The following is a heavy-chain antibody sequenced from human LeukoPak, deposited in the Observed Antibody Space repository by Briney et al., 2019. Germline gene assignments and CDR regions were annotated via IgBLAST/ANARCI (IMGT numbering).Heavy chain of an antibody. CDR3: AREIAAAAGTPYNWFDP. D-gene: IGHD6-13*01. CDR1: GGSISSSSYY. V-gene: IGHV4-39*07. CDR2: IYYSGST. J-gene: IGHJ5*02. Sequence: PSETLSLTCTVSGGSISSSSYYWGWIRQPPGKGLEWIGSIYYSGSTYYNPSLKSRVTILVDTSKNQFSLKLSSVTAADTAVYYCAREIAAAAGTPYNWFDPWGQGTLVTVSS.